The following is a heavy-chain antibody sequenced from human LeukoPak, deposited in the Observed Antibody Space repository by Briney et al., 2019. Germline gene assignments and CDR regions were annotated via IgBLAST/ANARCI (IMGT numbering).Heavy chain of an antibody. Sequence: PGGSLRLSCAASGFTVSSNYMSWVRQAPGKGLEWVSAISGSGGSTYYADSVKGRFTISRDNSKNTLYLQMNSLRAEDTAVYYCAKHSSGWYVSVDYWGQGTLVTVSS. V-gene: IGHV3-23*01. D-gene: IGHD6-19*01. J-gene: IGHJ4*02. CDR2: ISGSGGST. CDR3: AKHSSGWYVSVDY. CDR1: GFTVSSNY.